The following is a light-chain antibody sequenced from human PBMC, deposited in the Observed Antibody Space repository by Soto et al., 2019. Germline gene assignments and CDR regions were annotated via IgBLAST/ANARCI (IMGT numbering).Light chain of an antibody. CDR2: KAS. Sequence: DIQMTQSPSTLSASVGDRVTITCRASQSISSWLAWYQQKPGKAPKLLIYKASSLESGVPSRFSGNGSGTEFTLTISSLQPDDFATYYCQQYNSYSVWTFGQGTKVEIK. CDR3: QQYNSYSVWT. CDR1: QSISSW. J-gene: IGKJ1*01. V-gene: IGKV1-5*03.